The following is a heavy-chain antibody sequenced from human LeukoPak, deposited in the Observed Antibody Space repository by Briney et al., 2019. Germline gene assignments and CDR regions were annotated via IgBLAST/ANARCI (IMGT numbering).Heavy chain of an antibody. J-gene: IGHJ6*03. D-gene: IGHD2-21*01. V-gene: IGHV3-23*01. CDR1: RFTFSTYG. Sequence: GGSLRLSCAASRFTFSTYGMNWVRQTPGKGLEWVSAISGSGNRAYHADSVKGRFTISRDNSKNMLYLQMNSLRAEDTAVYYCARDSRIYRSGRPYYYYMDVWGKRDHGHRLL. CDR2: ISGSGNRA. CDR3: ARDSRIYRSGRPYYYYMDV.